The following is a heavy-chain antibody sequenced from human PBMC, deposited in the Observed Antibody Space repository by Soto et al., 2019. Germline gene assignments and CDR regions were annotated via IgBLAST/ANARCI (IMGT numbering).Heavy chain of an antibody. CDR3: ATNILPYYYDSSGYYNFDY. Sequence: ASVKVSCKVSGYTLTELSMHRVRQAPGKGLEWMGGFDPEDGETIYAQKFQGRVTMTEDTSTDTAYMELSSLRSEDTAVYYCATNILPYYYDSSGYYNFDYWGQGTLVTVSS. CDR2: FDPEDGET. D-gene: IGHD3-22*01. J-gene: IGHJ4*02. V-gene: IGHV1-24*01. CDR1: GYTLTELS.